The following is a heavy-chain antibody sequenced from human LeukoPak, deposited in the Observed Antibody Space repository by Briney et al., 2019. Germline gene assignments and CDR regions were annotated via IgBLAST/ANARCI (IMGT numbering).Heavy chain of an antibody. CDR2: ISPNSGGT. Sequence: ASVKVSCKASGYTFTGYYMHWVRQAPRQGLEWMGWISPNSGGTNYAQKFQGRVTMTRDSSISTAYMELSRLRSDDTAVYYCARDLASPFDYWGQGTLVTVSS. V-gene: IGHV1-2*02. CDR1: GYTFTGYY. CDR3: ARDLASPFDY. J-gene: IGHJ4*02.